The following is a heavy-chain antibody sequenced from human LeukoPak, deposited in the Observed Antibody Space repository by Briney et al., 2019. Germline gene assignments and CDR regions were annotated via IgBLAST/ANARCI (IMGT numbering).Heavy chain of an antibody. Sequence: PGGSLRLSCAASGFTFDDYGMSWVRQAPGKGLEWVSGINWNGGSTGYADSVKGRFTISRDNAKNSLYLQMNSLRAEDTALYYCAKSCGGDCYWAFDYWGQGTLVTVSS. D-gene: IGHD2-21*02. V-gene: IGHV3-20*04. CDR2: INWNGGST. J-gene: IGHJ4*02. CDR3: AKSCGGDCYWAFDY. CDR1: GFTFDDYG.